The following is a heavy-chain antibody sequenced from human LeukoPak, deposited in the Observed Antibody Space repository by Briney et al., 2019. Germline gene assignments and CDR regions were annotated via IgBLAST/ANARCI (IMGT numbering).Heavy chain of an antibody. V-gene: IGHV3-53*01. Sequence: GGSLRLSCAASGFTVSTYYMGWVRQAPGKGLEWVSVIYNSDSTQYTDSVKGRFTISRDKSKNTLYLQMNSLRADDTAMYYCARGPSGSPNTGGQGTLVTVSS. CDR2: IYNSDST. D-gene: IGHD5-12*01. J-gene: IGHJ4*02. CDR3: ARGPSGSPNT. CDR1: GFTVSTYY.